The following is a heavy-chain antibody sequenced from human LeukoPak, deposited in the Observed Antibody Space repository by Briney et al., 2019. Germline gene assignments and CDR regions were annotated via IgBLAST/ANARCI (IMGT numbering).Heavy chain of an antibody. J-gene: IGHJ4*02. CDR2: VPSSGGST. D-gene: IGHD1-26*01. Sequence: GGSLRLSCTAAGFTFSMYAMNWVRQAPGKGPEWVSIVPSSGGSTYYADSVKGRFTISRDNSKNTLYLQMNSLRAEDTAVYYCALEFGDYRGRGGYFDHWGQGTLVTVSS. V-gene: IGHV3-23*01. CDR3: ALEFGDYRGRGGYFDH. CDR1: GFTFSMYA.